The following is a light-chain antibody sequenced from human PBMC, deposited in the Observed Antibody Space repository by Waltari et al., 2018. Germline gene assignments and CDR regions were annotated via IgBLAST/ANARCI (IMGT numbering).Light chain of an antibody. V-gene: IGKV3-15*01. J-gene: IGKJ1*01. Sequence: TVVTQSPVTLYVSPGERATLSCRTSQTIGSNLAWYQQRPGQAPRLLIYHASTRATGIPARFSGSGSETEFTLTISSLQSEDFAVYYCQQYNRWPPGTFGQGTKVEV. CDR3: QQYNRWPPGT. CDR1: QTIGSN. CDR2: HAS.